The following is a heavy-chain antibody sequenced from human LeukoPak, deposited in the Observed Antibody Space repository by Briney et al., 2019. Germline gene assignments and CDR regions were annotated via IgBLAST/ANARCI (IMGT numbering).Heavy chain of an antibody. CDR3: ARGLYGDYGDY. Sequence: KPSETLSLTCAVYGGSFSGYYWSWIRQPPGKGLEWIGEINHSGSTNYNPSLKSRVTISVDTSKNQFSLKLSSVTAADTAVYYCARGLYGDYGDYWGQGTLVTVSS. CDR1: GGSFSGYY. V-gene: IGHV4-34*01. J-gene: IGHJ4*02. D-gene: IGHD4-17*01. CDR2: INHSGST.